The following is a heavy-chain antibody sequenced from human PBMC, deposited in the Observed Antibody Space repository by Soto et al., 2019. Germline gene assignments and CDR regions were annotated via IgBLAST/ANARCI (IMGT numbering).Heavy chain of an antibody. D-gene: IGHD2-15*01. CDR1: GYTFTIYC. CDR2: ISAYNGNT. CDR3: ARGGIVVVVAATAMDV. Sequence: ASVKVSCKASGYTFTIYCISWVRQAPGQGLEWMGWISAYNGNTNYAQKLQGRVTMTTDTSTSTAYMELRSLRSDDTAVYYCARGGIVVVVAATAMDVWGQGTTVTVSS. V-gene: IGHV1-18*01. J-gene: IGHJ6*02.